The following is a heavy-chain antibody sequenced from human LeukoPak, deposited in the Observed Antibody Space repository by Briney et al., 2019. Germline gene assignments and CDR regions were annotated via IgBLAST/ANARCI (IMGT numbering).Heavy chain of an antibody. Sequence: GSLRLSCAASGFTFSSYSMTWVRQPPGKGLEWIGEINHSGSTNYNPSLKSRVTISVDTSKNQFSLKLSSVTAADTAVYYCARVVLYDFWSGYQYFDYWGQGTLVTVSS. V-gene: IGHV4-34*01. J-gene: IGHJ4*02. CDR2: INHSGST. CDR1: GFTFSSYS. D-gene: IGHD3-3*01. CDR3: ARVVLYDFWSGYQYFDY.